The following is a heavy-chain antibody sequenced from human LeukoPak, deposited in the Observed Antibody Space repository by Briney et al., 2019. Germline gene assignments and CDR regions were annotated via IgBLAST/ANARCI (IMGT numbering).Heavy chain of an antibody. CDR3: ARHAWGLDAFDV. D-gene: IGHD3-16*01. V-gene: IGHV4-39*01. CDR2: IYFSGTT. Sequence: NASETLSLTCTVSSASISSTNYNWGWLRQPPGKGPEWIGNIYFSGTTYYNPSLKSRVIISVDTSKSQFSLKLNSVTAADTAVYYCARHAWGLDAFDVWGRGTMVIVSS. CDR1: SASISSTNYN. J-gene: IGHJ3*01.